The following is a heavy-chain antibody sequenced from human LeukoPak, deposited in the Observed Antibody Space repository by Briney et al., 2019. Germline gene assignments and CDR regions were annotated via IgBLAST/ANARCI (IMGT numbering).Heavy chain of an antibody. Sequence: PSETLSLTCTVSGGSINSYYWSWIRQPPGKGLEWIGSIYYCGSTYYNPSLKSRVTISVDTSKSQFSLKLSSVTAADTAVYYCARGPAVTLNWFDPWGQGTLVTVSS. J-gene: IGHJ5*02. CDR1: GGSINSYY. V-gene: IGHV4-39*01. CDR2: IYYCGST. D-gene: IGHD4-17*01. CDR3: ARGPAVTLNWFDP.